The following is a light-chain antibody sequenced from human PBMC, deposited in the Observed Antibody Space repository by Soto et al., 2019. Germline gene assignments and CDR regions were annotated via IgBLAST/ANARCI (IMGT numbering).Light chain of an antibody. CDR1: QSISSW. J-gene: IGKJ1*01. Sequence: DIQMTQSPSTLSASLGGRVTITCRASQSISSWLAWYQQKPGKAPKLLIYDASSLESGVPSRFSGSGSGTEFTLTISSLQPDDFATYYCQQYNTYSTFGQGTKVDIK. CDR3: QQYNTYST. V-gene: IGKV1-5*01. CDR2: DAS.